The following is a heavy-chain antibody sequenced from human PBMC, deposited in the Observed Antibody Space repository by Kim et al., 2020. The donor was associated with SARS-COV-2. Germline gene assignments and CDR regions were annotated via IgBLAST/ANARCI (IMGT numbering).Heavy chain of an antibody. CDR3: ARGERYGSYYDY. J-gene: IGHJ4*02. Sequence: ASVKVSCKASGYTFTSYAMHWVRQAPGQRLEWMGWINAGNGNTKYSQKFQGRVTITRDTSASTAYMELSSLRSEDTAVYYCARGERYGSYYDYWCQGTLVTVSS. V-gene: IGHV1-3*01. D-gene: IGHD1-26*01. CDR1: GYTFTSYA. CDR2: INAGNGNT.